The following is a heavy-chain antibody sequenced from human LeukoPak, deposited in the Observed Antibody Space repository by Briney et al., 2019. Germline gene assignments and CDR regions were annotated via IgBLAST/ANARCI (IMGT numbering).Heavy chain of an antibody. V-gene: IGHV1-69*04. J-gene: IGHJ4*02. CDR3: ARGGRESLYSSSWYPLD. D-gene: IGHD6-13*01. CDR2: IIPIFGIA. CDR1: GGTFSSYA. Sequence: SVKVSCKASGGTFSSYAISWVRQAPGQGLEWMGRIIPIFGIANYAQKFQGRVTITADKSTSTAYMELSSLRSEDTAVYYCARGGRESLYSSSWYPLDWGQGTLVTVSS.